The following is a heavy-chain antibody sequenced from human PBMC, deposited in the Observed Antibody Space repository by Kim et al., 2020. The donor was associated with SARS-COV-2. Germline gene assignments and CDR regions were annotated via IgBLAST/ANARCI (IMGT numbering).Heavy chain of an antibody. CDR3: ARASMTISGWLHAFDF. V-gene: IGHV4-31*01. Sequence: SLKSLVTISLDTSKTQFSLKLSSVTAADTAVYYCARASMTISGWLHAFDFWGQGTMVTVSS. J-gene: IGHJ3*01. D-gene: IGHD6-19*01.